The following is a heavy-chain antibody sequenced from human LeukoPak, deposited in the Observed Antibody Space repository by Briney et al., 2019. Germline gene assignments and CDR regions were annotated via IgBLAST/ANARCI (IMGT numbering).Heavy chain of an antibody. D-gene: IGHD2-15*01. V-gene: IGHV1-18*01. CDR3: AREGYCSGGTCYSTMNWFDP. CDR2: ISAYNGNT. J-gene: IGHJ5*02. CDR1: GYRFTSYG. Sequence: ASVKLSCTASGYRFTSYGITWVRQAPGQGLEWMGWISAYNGNTNYAQKLQGRVTLTTDTSTSTAYMELRSLRSDDTAVYYCAREGYCSGGTCYSTMNWFDPWGQGTLVTVSS.